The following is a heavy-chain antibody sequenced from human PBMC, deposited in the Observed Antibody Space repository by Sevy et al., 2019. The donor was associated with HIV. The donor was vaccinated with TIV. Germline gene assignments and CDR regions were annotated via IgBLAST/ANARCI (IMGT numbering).Heavy chain of an antibody. CDR3: ATYRGEDYYDSSGFQH. V-gene: IGHV1-24*01. CDR2: FDPEDGET. J-gene: IGHJ1*01. CDR1: GYTLTELS. D-gene: IGHD3-22*01. Sequence: ASVKVSCKVSGYTLTELSMHWVRQAPGKGLEWMGGFDPEDGETIYAQKFQGRVTMTEDTSTDTAYMELSSLRSEDTAVYYCATYRGEDYYDSSGFQHWGQGTLVTVSS.